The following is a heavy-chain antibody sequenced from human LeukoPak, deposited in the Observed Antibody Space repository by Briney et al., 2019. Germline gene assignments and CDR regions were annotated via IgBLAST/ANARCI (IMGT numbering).Heavy chain of an antibody. J-gene: IGHJ4*02. CDR3: AREGGYSGYY. Sequence: PSQTLSLTCTVSGGSISSGDYYWSWIRQHPGKGLEWVGYIYYSGSTYYNPSLKSRVTISVDTSKNQFSLKVSSVTAADTAVYYCAREGGYSGYYWGQGTLVTVSS. CDR2: IYYSGST. CDR1: GGSISSGDYY. V-gene: IGHV4-31*03. D-gene: IGHD5-12*01.